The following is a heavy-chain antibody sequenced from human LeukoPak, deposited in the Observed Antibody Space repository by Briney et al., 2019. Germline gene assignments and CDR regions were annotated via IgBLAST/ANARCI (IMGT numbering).Heavy chain of an antibody. CDR1: GYTFTGYY. CDR3: ARDGYYYDSSGYYYPDY. V-gene: IGHV1-2*02. D-gene: IGHD3-22*01. J-gene: IGHJ4*02. CDR2: INPNSGGT. Sequence: GASVKVSCKASGYTFTGYYIHWVRQAPGQGLEWMGWINPNSGGTNYAQKFQGRVTMTRDTSISTAYMELSRLRSDDTAVYYCARDGYYYDSSGYYYPDYWGQGTLVTVSS.